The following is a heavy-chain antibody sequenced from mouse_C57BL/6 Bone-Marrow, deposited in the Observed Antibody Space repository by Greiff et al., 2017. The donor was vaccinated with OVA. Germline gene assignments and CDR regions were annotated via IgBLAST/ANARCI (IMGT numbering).Heavy chain of an antibody. CDR2: IYPGNSDT. Sequence: VQLKQSGTVLARPGASVKMSCKTSGYTFTSYWMHWVKQRPGQGLEWIGAIYPGNSDTSYNQKFKGKAKLTAVTSASTAYMELSSLTNEDSEVYYCTRSLITTVVGGDYWGQGTTLTVSS. CDR1: GYTFTSYW. CDR3: TRSLITTVVGGDY. D-gene: IGHD1-1*01. J-gene: IGHJ2*01. V-gene: IGHV1-5*01.